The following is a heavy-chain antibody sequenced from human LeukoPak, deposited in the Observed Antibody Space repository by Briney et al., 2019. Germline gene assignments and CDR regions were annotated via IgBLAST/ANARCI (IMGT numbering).Heavy chain of an antibody. CDR1: GYTFTSYY. D-gene: IGHD4-17*01. CDR2: INTSGGST. Sequence: ASVKVSCKASGYTFTSYYMHWVRQAPGQGLEWMGIINTSGGSTSYAQKFQARVTMTRDTSTSTVYMELSSLRSEDTAVYYCANSLYGDFIDYWGQGTLVTVSS. CDR3: ANSLYGDFIDY. V-gene: IGHV1-46*01. J-gene: IGHJ4*02.